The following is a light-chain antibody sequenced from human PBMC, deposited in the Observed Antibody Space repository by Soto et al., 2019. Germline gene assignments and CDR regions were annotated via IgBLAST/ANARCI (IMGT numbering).Light chain of an antibody. V-gene: IGKV1D-16*01. CDR1: QGISSR. J-gene: IGKJ4*01. Sequence: DIQMTQSPSSLSASVGVRVTITCRASQGISSRLAWYQQKPEKAPKSLIDAASSLQSGVPSRFRGSGSGTDFTLTISSLQPEDFATYYCQQYNSYPTTFGGGTKVEIK. CDR2: AAS. CDR3: QQYNSYPTT.